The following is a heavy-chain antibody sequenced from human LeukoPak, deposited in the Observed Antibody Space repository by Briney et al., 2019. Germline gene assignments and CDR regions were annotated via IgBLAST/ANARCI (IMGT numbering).Heavy chain of an antibody. CDR1: GFTFSSYA. CDR2: ISGSGGST. V-gene: IGHV3-23*01. J-gene: IGHJ6*02. Sequence: GGSLRLSCAASGFTFSSYAMSWVRQAPGKGLEWVSAISGSGGSTYYADSVKGRFTISRDNSKNTLYLQMNSLRAEDTAVYYCAKVNGSDYDFWSGYYTYYYYYGMDVWGQGTTVTVSS. D-gene: IGHD3-3*01. CDR3: AKVNGSDYDFWSGYYTYYYYYGMDV.